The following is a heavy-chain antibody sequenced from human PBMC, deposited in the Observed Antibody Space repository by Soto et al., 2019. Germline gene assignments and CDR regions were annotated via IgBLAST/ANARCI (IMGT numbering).Heavy chain of an antibody. J-gene: IGHJ5*02. CDR2: IYHSGST. D-gene: IGHD2-15*01. V-gene: IGHV4-38-2*02. Sequence: SETLSLTCTASGYSISNGYYWGWIRQTPGKGLEWIGSIYHSGSTYYNPSLKSRVTISVDTSKNQFSLKLSSVTAADTAVYYCARAPYCSGGACSLDNWFDPWGQGTLVTVSS. CDR1: GYSISNGYY. CDR3: ARAPYCSGGACSLDNWFDP.